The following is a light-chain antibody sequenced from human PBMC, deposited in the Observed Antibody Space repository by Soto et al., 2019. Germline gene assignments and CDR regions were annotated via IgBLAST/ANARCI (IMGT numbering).Light chain of an antibody. CDR1: QSVSKY. Sequence: EIVLTQSPATLSLSPGERANLSFSASQSVSKYLAFYQPTPGQSPRLLVYSAPNRATGIPVSCTGSGSGTHFTLTISRLEPEDFAVYYCQQRHNWPRTFGQGTKV. V-gene: IGKV3-11*01. CDR3: QQRHNWPRT. J-gene: IGKJ1*01. CDR2: SAP.